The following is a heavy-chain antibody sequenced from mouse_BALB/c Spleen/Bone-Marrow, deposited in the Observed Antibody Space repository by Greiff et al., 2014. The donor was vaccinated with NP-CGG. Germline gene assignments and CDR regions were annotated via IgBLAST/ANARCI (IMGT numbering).Heavy chain of an antibody. CDR1: GFTFSSFG. V-gene: IGHV5-17*02. J-gene: IGHJ2*01. CDR3: ARSGSSSGYFDY. Sequence: EVLLQQSGGGLVQPGGSRKLSCAASGFTFSSFGMHWVRQAPEKGLEWVAYISSGSSTIYYADTVMGRFTISRDNPKNTLFLQMTGLRSEDTAMYYCARSGSSSGYFDYWGQGTTLTVSS. D-gene: IGHD1-1*01. CDR2: ISSGSSTI.